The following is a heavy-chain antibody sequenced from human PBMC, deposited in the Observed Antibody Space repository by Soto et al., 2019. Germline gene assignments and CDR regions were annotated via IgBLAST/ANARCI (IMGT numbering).Heavy chain of an antibody. CDR3: ARVHLYYYDSSGYPSFDY. CDR2: ISAYNGNT. D-gene: IGHD3-22*01. V-gene: IGHV1-18*01. J-gene: IGHJ4*02. Sequence: ASVKVSCKASGYTFTSYGISWVRQAPGQGLEWMGWISAYNGNTNYAQKFQGRVTMTRDTSTTTVYMELSSLRSEDTAVYYCARVHLYYYDSSGYPSFDYWGQGTLVTVSS. CDR1: GYTFTSYG.